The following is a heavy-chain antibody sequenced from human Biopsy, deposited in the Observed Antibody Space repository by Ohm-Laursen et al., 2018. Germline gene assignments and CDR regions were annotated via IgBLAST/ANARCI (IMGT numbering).Heavy chain of an antibody. D-gene: IGHD2-15*01. V-gene: IGHV1-2*02. Sequence: SVKVSCKASGYTFTGQYLHWVWQVPGQGLEWMGWINPHSGTTKFAQDFQGRVTMTRDTSITTAYMELRRLRSDDTAVYYCAKGQDLRGGAEYFQHWGQGALVTVSS. CDR3: AKGQDLRGGAEYFQH. CDR2: INPHSGTT. CDR1: GYTFTGQY. J-gene: IGHJ1*01.